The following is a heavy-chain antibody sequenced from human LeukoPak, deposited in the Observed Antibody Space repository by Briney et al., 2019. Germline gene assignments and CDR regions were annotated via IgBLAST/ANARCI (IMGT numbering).Heavy chain of an antibody. Sequence: PSETLSLTCTVSGGSISAYYWSWIGQPPGKGVELIVYIHYSGTPTYYPSLKSRVTIALDTSKNQFSLKLISVTAADTAVYYCARFGTSSSPFFDQWGQGTLVTVSS. CDR2: IHYSGTP. V-gene: IGHV4-59*01. CDR1: GGSISAYY. CDR3: ARFGTSSSPFFDQ. J-gene: IGHJ4*02. D-gene: IGHD6-6*01.